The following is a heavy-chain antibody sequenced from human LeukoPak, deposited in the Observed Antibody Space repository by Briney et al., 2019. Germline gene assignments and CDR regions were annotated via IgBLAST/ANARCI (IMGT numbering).Heavy chain of an antibody. V-gene: IGHV4-39*01. CDR1: GGSISSSSYY. CDR3: ARHVGLGEFLYYFDY. J-gene: IGHJ4*02. D-gene: IGHD3-10*01. CDR2: IYYSGST. Sequence: PSETLSLTCTVSGGSISSSSYYWGWIRQPPGKGLEWIGSIYYSGSTYYNPSLKSRVTISVDTSKNQFSLKLSSVTAADTAVYYCARHVGLGEFLYYFDYWGQGTLVTVSS.